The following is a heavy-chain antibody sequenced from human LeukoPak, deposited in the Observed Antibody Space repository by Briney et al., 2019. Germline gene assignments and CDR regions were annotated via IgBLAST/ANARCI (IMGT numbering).Heavy chain of an antibody. V-gene: IGHV4-59*01. Sequence: PSETLSLTCTVSGGSISSYYWSWIRQPPGKGLEWIGYIYYSGSTNYNPSLKSRVTISVDTSKNQFSLKLSSVTAADTAVYYCARGAMGGNPYSDYWGQGTLVTVSS. D-gene: IGHD4-23*01. CDR3: ARGAMGGNPYSDY. CDR1: GGSISSYY. J-gene: IGHJ4*02. CDR2: IYYSGST.